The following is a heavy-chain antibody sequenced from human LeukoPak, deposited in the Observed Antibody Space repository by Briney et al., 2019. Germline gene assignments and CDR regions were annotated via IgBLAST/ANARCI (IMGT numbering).Heavy chain of an antibody. J-gene: IGHJ6*02. V-gene: IGHV3-23*01. CDR1: GFTFSSYA. CDR2: ISGSGGNT. D-gene: IGHD3-3*01. CDR3: AKDPAPYYDFWSGYYISGMDV. Sequence: GGSLRLSCAASGFTFSSYAMSWVRQAPGKGLEWVSVISGSGGNTYYADSVKGRFTISRDNSKNTLYLQMNGLRAEDTAVYYCAKDPAPYYDFWSGYYISGMDVWGQGTTVTVSS.